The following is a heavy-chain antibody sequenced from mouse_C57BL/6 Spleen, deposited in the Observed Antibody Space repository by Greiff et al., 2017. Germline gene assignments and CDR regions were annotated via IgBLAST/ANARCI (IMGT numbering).Heavy chain of an antibody. CDR3: ARELAY. J-gene: IGHJ2*01. CDR2: IYPGDGDT. V-gene: IGHV1-82*01. CDR1: GYAFSSSW. Sequence: QVQLQQSGPELVKPGASVKISCKASGYAFSSSWMNWVKPRPGKGLEWIGRIYPGDGDTNYNGKFKGKATLTADKSSSTAYMQRSSLTSEDSAVYFCARELAYWGQGTTLTVSS.